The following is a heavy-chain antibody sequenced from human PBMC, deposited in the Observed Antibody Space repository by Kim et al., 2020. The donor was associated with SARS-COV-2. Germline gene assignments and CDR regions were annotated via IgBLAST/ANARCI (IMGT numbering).Heavy chain of an antibody. CDR3: ARGRTLMVRGAQFDY. V-gene: IGHV1-18*01. J-gene: IGHJ4*02. Sequence: ASVKVSCKASGYTFTSYGISWVRQAPGQGLEWMGWISAYNGNTNYAQKLQGRVTMTTDTSTSTAYMELRSLRSDDTAVYYCARGRTLMVRGAQFDYWGQGTLVTVSS. D-gene: IGHD3-10*01. CDR2: ISAYNGNT. CDR1: GYTFTSYG.